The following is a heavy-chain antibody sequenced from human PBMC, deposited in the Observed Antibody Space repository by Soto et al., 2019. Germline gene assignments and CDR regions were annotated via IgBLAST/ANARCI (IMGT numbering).Heavy chain of an antibody. D-gene: IGHD6-13*01. CDR1: GGSINSYF. V-gene: IGHV4-4*07. CDR2: IYTNGST. J-gene: IGHJ5*02. Sequence: QVQLQESGPGLVRPSETLSLTCTVSGGSINSYFWSWIRQPAGKGLEWIGRIYTNGSTNYNPSLKSRVTMSVDTSKKQFSLRLTSVTAADTAVFYCAREGVAATGTWWFDPWGQGTLVTVSS. CDR3: AREGVAATGTWWFDP.